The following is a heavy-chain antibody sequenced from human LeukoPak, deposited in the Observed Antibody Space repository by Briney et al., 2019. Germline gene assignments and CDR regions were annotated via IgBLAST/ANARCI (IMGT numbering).Heavy chain of an antibody. J-gene: IGHJ4*02. CDR2: IYNSGST. Sequence: PSETLSLTCTGSGGSITTYYWSWLRQPPGKGLEWIVFIYNSGSTKYNPSLGSRGTISEDTAKNQFSLKLTSVTAADTAIYYCVRGGSVNPALIDYWGQGTLVTVSS. CDR1: GGSITTYY. CDR3: VRGGSVNPALIDY. V-gene: IGHV4-59*01. D-gene: IGHD1-14*01.